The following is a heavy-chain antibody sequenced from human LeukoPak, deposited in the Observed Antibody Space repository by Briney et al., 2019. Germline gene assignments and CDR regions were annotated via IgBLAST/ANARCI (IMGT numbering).Heavy chain of an antibody. J-gene: IGHJ4*02. Sequence: GGSLRLSCAASGFTFSTYGMHWVRQASGKGLEWVAVISYDGSNKYYADSVKGRFTISRDNPKSTLYLQMNSLRAEDTAVYYCAKDLNWGSHYWGQGTLVTVSS. CDR3: AKDLNWGSHY. CDR1: GFTFSTYG. D-gene: IGHD7-27*01. V-gene: IGHV3-30*18. CDR2: ISYDGSNK.